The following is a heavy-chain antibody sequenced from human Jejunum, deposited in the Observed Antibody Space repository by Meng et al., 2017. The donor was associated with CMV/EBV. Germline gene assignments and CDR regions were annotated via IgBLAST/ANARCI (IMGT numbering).Heavy chain of an antibody. CDR2: MNPDGRVI. V-gene: IGHV3-74*01. CDR1: GFTFSSYW. D-gene: IGHD6-19*01. J-gene: IGHJ4*02. Sequence: LSCATSGFTFSSYWMHWVRQVPGKGLVWVSRMNPDGRVIDYADSVRGRFTISRDNAKNTLYLQMNSLRDEDTALYYCARDVAGRDSSRGQGTLVTVSS. CDR3: ARDVAGRDSS.